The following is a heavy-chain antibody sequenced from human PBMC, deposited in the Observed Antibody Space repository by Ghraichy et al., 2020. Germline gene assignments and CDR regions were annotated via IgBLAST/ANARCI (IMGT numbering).Heavy chain of an antibody. CDR2: IYYSGST. J-gene: IGHJ4*02. CDR3: ARWTLVARGPSLDY. V-gene: IGHV4-61*01. Sequence: SETLSLTCTVSGGSVSSGSYYWSWIRQPPGKGLEWIGYIYYSGSTNYNPSLKSRVTISVDTSKNQFSLKLSSVTAADTAVYYCARWTLVARGPSLDYWGQGTLVTVSS. CDR1: GGSVSSGSYY. D-gene: IGHD2-15*01.